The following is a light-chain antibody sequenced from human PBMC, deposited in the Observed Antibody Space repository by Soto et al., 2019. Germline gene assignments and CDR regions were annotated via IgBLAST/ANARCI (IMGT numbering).Light chain of an antibody. CDR2: GAS. CDR1: QSVSSD. V-gene: IGKV3-15*01. CDR3: QQYDIWPQT. J-gene: IGKJ1*01. Sequence: EIVMTQSPATLSVSPGERATLSCRASQSVSSDLAWYQHKPGQAPRLLIYGASTRATGIPARFSGRGSGTEFTLTISSLQSVDFAVYYCQQYDIWPQTFGQGTKVDI.